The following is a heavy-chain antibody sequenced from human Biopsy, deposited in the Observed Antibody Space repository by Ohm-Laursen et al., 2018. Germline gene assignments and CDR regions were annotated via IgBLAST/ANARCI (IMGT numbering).Heavy chain of an antibody. V-gene: IGHV4-59*02. Sequence: GTLSLTCTVSGDSVTKYYWSWIRQPPGKGLEWIGHIYYSVMTNYNPSLQSRVSISVDTSRNQVSLTLSSVTAADTAVYYCARDSGILNYGNFKYYHYYGMDVWGQGTKVTVSS. CDR2: IYYSVMT. CDR3: ARDSGILNYGNFKYYHYYGMDV. D-gene: IGHD4-11*01. J-gene: IGHJ6*02. CDR1: GDSVTKYY.